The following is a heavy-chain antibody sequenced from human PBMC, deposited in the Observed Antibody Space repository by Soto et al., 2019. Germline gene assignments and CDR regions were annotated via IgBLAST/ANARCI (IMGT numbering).Heavy chain of an antibody. D-gene: IGHD2-15*01. J-gene: IGHJ3*01. Sequence: GGSLRLSCAASGFTFSSDWMHWVRQAPGKGLVWVSRINTDGSGTTYADSVKGRFTISRDNAKNMVYLQMNSLRAEDTAVYYCARSPGGFYIDWGQGTMVTVSS. V-gene: IGHV3-74*01. CDR2: INTDGSGT. CDR1: GFTFSSDW. CDR3: ARSPGGFYID.